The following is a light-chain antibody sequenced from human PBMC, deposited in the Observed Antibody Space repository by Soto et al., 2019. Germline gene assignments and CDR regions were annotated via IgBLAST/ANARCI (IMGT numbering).Light chain of an antibody. CDR1: QSVSSN. CDR2: GAS. V-gene: IGKV3-15*01. J-gene: IGKJ2*01. Sequence: EIVMTQSPATLSVSPGERATLSCRASQSVSSNLAWYQQKPGQAPRLLIYGASTRATGIPARFSGSGSGTEFTLTISSLQSEDFAVYYCQQYKNWYTFGQGTKLDIK. CDR3: QQYKNWYT.